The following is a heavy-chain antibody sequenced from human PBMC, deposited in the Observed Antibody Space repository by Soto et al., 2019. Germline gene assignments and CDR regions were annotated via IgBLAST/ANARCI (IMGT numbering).Heavy chain of an antibody. V-gene: IGHV3-48*03. CDR3: ARDRKGQRLVADAFDI. D-gene: IGHD6-13*01. CDR2: ISSSGSTI. J-gene: IGHJ3*02. Sequence: GGSLRLSCAASGFTFSSYEMNWVRQAPGKGLEWVSYISSSGSTIYYADSVKGRFTISRDNAKNSLYLQMNSLRAEDTAVYYCARDRKGQRLVADAFDIWGQGTMVTVSS. CDR1: GFTFSSYE.